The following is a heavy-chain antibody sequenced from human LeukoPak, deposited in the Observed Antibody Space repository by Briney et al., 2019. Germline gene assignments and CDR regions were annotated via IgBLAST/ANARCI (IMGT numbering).Heavy chain of an antibody. V-gene: IGHV4-39*01. J-gene: IGHJ4*02. CDR1: GGSISSSSYY. CDR3: ARLDQYDFWSGYYGYYFDY. D-gene: IGHD3-3*01. Sequence: SETLSLTCTVSGGSISSSSYYWGWIRQPPGKGLEWIGSIYYSGSTYYNPSLKSRVTISVDTSKNQFSLKLSSVTAADTAVCYCARLDQYDFWSGYYGYYFDYWGQGTLVTVSS. CDR2: IYYSGST.